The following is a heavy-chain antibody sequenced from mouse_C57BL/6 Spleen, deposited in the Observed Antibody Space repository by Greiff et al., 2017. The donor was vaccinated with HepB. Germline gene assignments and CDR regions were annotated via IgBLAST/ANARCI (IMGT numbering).Heavy chain of an antibody. Sequence: QVQLQQSDAELVKPGASVKISCKVSGYTFTDHTIHWMKQRPEQGLEWIGYIYPRDGSTKYTEKFKGKATLTADKSSSTAYMQLNSLTSEDSAVYFCAREDYYDYDRGPFAYWGQGTLVTVSA. D-gene: IGHD2-4*01. V-gene: IGHV1-78*01. CDR3: AREDYYDYDRGPFAY. J-gene: IGHJ3*01. CDR2: IYPRDGST. CDR1: GYTFTDHT.